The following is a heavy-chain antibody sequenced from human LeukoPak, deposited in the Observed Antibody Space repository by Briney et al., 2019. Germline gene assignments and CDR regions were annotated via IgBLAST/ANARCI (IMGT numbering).Heavy chain of an antibody. CDR2: TRNKANSYTT. D-gene: IGHD3-22*01. CDR1: GFTFSDHY. Sequence: GGSLRLSCEASGFTFSDHYMDWVRQAPGKGLEWVGRTRNKANSYTTEYAASVKGKFTISRDDSKNSLYLQVNSLKTEDAAVYYCVRVDSSGYSLAYWGQGTLVTVSS. J-gene: IGHJ4*02. CDR3: VRVDSSGYSLAY. V-gene: IGHV3-72*01.